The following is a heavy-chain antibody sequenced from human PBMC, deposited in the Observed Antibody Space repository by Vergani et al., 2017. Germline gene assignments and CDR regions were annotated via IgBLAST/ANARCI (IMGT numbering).Heavy chain of an antibody. J-gene: IGHJ5*02. Sequence: EVQLVESGGGLVQPGGSLRLSCAASGFTFSSYSMNWVRQAPGKGLEWVSYISSSSSTIYYADSVKGRFTISRDNAKNSLYLQMNSLRDEDTAVYYCARGLSDSSGYYPYWFYPWGQGTLVTVSS. D-gene: IGHD3-22*01. CDR1: GFTFSSYS. CDR3: ARGLSDSSGYYPYWFYP. CDR2: ISSSSSTI. V-gene: IGHV3-48*02.